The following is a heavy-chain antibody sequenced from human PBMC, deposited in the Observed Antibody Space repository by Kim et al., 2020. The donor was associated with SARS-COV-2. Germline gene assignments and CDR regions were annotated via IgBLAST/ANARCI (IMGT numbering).Heavy chain of an antibody. J-gene: IGHJ4*02. CDR2: KKRDGSEE. CDR3: SALDSVQVPGGI. V-gene: IGHV3-7*01. CDR1: GFSSRNHW. D-gene: IGHD3-10*01. Sequence: GGSLRLSCAVSGFSSRNHWMSWVRQAPGKGLEWVAMKKRDGSEEHYVDSVKGRFTMSRDNANNSLYLPMNSRRIEDTAIYYCSALDSVQVPGGIWGQGTLGTVSS.